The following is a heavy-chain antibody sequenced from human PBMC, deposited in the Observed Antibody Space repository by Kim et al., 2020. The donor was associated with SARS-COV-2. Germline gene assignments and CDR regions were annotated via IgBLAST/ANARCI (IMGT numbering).Heavy chain of an antibody. V-gene: IGHV4-34*10. CDR2: ISHSGSP. Sequence: SETLSLTCAVFGGSFSDNHWTWVRQSPGKGLEWIGEISHSGSPNYNSSLKSRITMSVDTSKNQFSLKLRSVTAADTATYYCARGQRQGGTFDFWNGLFDYYYYMDVWGTGTTVTVSS. CDR1: GGSFSDNH. D-gene: IGHD3-3*01. J-gene: IGHJ6*03. CDR3: ARGQRQGGTFDFWNGLFDYYYYMDV.